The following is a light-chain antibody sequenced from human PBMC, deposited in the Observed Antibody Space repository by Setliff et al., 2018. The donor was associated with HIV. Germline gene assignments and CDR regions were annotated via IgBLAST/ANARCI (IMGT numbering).Light chain of an antibody. CDR3: CSYAGSYIYV. CDR2: DVS. J-gene: IGLJ1*01. CDR1: SSDVGGYNY. Sequence: QSALTQPRSVSGSPGQSVTISCTGTSSDVGGYNYVSWYQQRPGKAPKLMIYDVSKRPSGIPDRFSGSKSGNTASLTIPGLQAEDEADYYCCSYAGSYIYVFGTGTKVTVL. V-gene: IGLV2-11*01.